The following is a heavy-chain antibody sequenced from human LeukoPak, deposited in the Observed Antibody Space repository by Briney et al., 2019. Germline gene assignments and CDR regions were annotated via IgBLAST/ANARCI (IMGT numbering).Heavy chain of an antibody. CDR3: ARDQDGY. CDR1: GFIFSTYN. J-gene: IGHJ4*02. Sequence: GGSLRLSCAASGFIFSTYNMHWVRQAPGKGLAWVASISYDGNNKNYADSVKGRFTVSRDNSKNTLYLQMSSLSAEDTAVYYCARDQDGYWGQGTLVTVSS. CDR2: ISYDGNNK. V-gene: IGHV3-30-3*01.